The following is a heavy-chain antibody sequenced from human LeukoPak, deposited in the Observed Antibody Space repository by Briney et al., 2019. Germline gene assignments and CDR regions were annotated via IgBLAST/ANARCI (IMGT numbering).Heavy chain of an antibody. V-gene: IGHV4-61*08. CDR2: IYYSGST. CDR1: GGSISSSGYY. J-gene: IGHJ5*02. CDR3: ARVPSYYYGSGSYYTGWFDP. D-gene: IGHD3-10*01. Sequence: SETLSLSCTVSGGSISSSGYYWGWIRQPPGKGLEWIRYIYYSGSTNYNPSLKSRVTISVDTSKNQFSLKLSSVTAADTAVYYCARVPSYYYGSGSYYTGWFDPWGQGTLVTVSS.